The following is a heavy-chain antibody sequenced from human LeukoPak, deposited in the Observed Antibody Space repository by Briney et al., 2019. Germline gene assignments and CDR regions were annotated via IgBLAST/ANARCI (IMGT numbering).Heavy chain of an antibody. V-gene: IGHV3-30*02. Sequence: PGGSLRLSCAASGFSFSTYGMHWVRQAPGKGLEWVAFIRFDGSYKKYVDSVRGRFTISRDNSKNTLYLQMNSLRAEDTAVYYCARAPAVGYCSGGSCYSDYWGQGTLVTVSS. CDR1: GFSFSTYG. D-gene: IGHD2-15*01. CDR3: ARAPAVGYCSGGSCYSDY. CDR2: IRFDGSYK. J-gene: IGHJ4*02.